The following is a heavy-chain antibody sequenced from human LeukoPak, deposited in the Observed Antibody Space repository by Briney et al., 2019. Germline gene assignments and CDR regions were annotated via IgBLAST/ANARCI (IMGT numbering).Heavy chain of an antibody. J-gene: IGHJ4*02. Sequence: GGSLRLSCAASGFTFSSYWMDWVRQVPGKGPVWVSRIGTDGSGAAYADYVRGRFTISRDNAKNSLYLQMNSLRAEDTAVYYCARRVDTGMFTELDYWGQGTLVTVSS. CDR1: GFTFSSYW. D-gene: IGHD5-18*01. CDR3: ARRVDTGMFTELDY. V-gene: IGHV3-74*01. CDR2: IGTDGSGA.